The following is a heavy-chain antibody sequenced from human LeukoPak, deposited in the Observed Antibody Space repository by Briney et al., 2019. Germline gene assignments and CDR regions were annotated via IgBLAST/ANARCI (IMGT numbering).Heavy chain of an antibody. CDR2: ITSSGSSI. J-gene: IGHJ4*02. D-gene: IGHD6-19*01. V-gene: IGHV3-48*03. CDR1: GSTFSSYK. CDR3: ARESESSGWYDY. Sequence: GGSLRLSCAASGSTFSSYKMNWVRQAPGRGLEWVSYITSSGSSISYADSVKGRFTISRDNSKNSLYLQMNSLRSDDTALYYCARESESSGWYDYWGQGTLVTVSS.